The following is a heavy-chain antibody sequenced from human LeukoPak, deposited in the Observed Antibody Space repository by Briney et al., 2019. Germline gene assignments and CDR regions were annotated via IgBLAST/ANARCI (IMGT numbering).Heavy chain of an antibody. Sequence: GGSLRLSCAASGFTFSSYGMHWVRQAPGKGLERVAFIRYDGSNKYYADSVKGRFTISRDNSKNTLYLQMNSLRAEDTAVYYCAKDRFRYSGYDSTYFDYWGQGTLVTVSS. CDR3: AKDRFRYSGYDSTYFDY. CDR1: GFTFSSYG. V-gene: IGHV3-30*02. D-gene: IGHD5-12*01. CDR2: IRYDGSNK. J-gene: IGHJ4*02.